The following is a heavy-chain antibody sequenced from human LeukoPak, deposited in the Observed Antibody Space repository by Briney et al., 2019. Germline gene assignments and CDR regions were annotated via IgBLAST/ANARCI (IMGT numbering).Heavy chain of an antibody. Sequence: GGSLRLSCAASGFTFSSYSMNWVRQAPGKGLEWVSSISSSSSYIYYADSVKGRFTISRDNAKNSLYLQMNSLRAEDTAVYYCARDSSYYDLWSGYYPTGLFDYWGQGTLVTVSS. D-gene: IGHD3-3*01. V-gene: IGHV3-21*01. CDR3: ARDSSYYDLWSGYYPTGLFDY. CDR2: ISSSSSYI. CDR1: GFTFSSYS. J-gene: IGHJ4*02.